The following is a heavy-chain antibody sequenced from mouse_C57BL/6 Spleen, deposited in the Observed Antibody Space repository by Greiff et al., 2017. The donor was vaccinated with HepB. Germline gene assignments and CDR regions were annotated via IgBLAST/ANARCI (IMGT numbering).Heavy chain of an antibody. CDR1: GYAFSSSW. CDR3: AREQLRASAMDY. V-gene: IGHV1-82*01. J-gene: IGHJ4*01. CDR2: NYHGDGDT. D-gene: IGHD3-2*02. Sequence: QVQLQQSGPELVKPGASVKISCKASGYAFSSSWMNWVKQRPGKGLEWIGRNYHGDGDTNSNGKLKGKATLTVDKSSSPAYMQHGSLTSEDSAVYFCAREQLRASAMDYWGHGTSVTVSS.